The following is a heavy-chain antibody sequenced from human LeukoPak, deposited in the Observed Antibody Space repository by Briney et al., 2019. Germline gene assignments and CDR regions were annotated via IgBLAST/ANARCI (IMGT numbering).Heavy chain of an antibody. D-gene: IGHD6-19*01. J-gene: IGHJ4*02. Sequence: SQTLSLTCAISGDSVSINSAAWNWIRQSPSRGLEWLGRTYQRSKWYNDYAVSVKSRITINPDISENQFSLQLNSVTPEDTAVYYCARSPSPYSSGWYFDYWGQGTLVTVSS. V-gene: IGHV6-1*01. CDR2: TYQRSKWYN. CDR3: ARSPSPYSSGWYFDY. CDR1: GDSVSINSAA.